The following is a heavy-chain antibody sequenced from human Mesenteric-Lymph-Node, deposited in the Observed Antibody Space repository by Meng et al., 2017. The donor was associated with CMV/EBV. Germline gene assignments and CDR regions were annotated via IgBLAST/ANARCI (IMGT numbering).Heavy chain of an antibody. CDR3: VTEIVGGASAFDY. CDR2: IKEDGTET. J-gene: IGHJ4*02. D-gene: IGHD1-26*01. Sequence: GGSLRLSCAGSGFTFGRFWMSWVRQVPGKGLEWVANIKEDGTETHHADSVEGRFIISKDNAKNTLHLQMNSLRAEDTGVYYCVTEIVGGASAFDYWGQGTLVTVSS. CDR1: GFTFGRFW. V-gene: IGHV3-7*01.